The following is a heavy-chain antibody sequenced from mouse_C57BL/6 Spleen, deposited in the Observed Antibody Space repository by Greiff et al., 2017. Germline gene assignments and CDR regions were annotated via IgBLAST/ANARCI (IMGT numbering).Heavy chain of an antibody. V-gene: IGHV1-75*01. J-gene: IGHJ3*01. Sequence: QVHVQQSGPELVKPGASVKISCKASGYTFTDYYIHWVKQRPGQGLEWIGWIFPGSGSTNYNEKFKGKATFTVDKSSSTAYMLLSSLTSEDAAVYFCARSGYYDSSYGFAYWGQGTLVTVSA. CDR2: IFPGSGST. CDR1: GYTFTDYY. CDR3: ARSGYYDSSYGFAY. D-gene: IGHD1-1*01.